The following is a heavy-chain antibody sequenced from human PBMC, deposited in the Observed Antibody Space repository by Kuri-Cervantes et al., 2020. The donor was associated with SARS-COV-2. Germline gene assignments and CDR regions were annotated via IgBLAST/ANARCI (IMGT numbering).Heavy chain of an antibody. J-gene: IGHJ4*02. CDR2: INHSGST. CDR1: GGSFRGYY. Sequence: SQTLSLTCAVYGGSFRGYYWSWIRQPPGKGLEWIGEINHSGSTNYNPSLKSRVTISVDTSKNQFSLKLSSVTAADTAVYYCARDPRYLARGGGFDYWGQGTLVTVSS. D-gene: IGHD1-14*01. V-gene: IGHV4-34*01. CDR3: ARDPRYLARGGGFDY.